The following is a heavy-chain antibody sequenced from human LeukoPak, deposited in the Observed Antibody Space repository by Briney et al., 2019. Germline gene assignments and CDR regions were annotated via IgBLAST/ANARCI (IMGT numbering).Heavy chain of an antibody. CDR2: IYYSGST. V-gene: IGHV4-59*01. J-gene: IGHJ4*02. D-gene: IGHD6-19*01. CDR1: GGSISSYY. Sequence: SETLSLTCTVSGGSISSYYWSWIRQPPGKGLEWIGYIYYSGSTNYNPSLKSRVTISVDTSKNQFSLKLSSVTAADTAVYYCARDPDSSGWGYFDYWGQGTLVTVSS. CDR3: ARDPDSSGWGYFDY.